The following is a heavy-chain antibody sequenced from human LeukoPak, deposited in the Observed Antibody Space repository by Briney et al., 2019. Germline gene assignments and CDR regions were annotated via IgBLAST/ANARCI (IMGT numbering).Heavy chain of an antibody. D-gene: IGHD6-19*01. CDR3: ASSSGWASTDDY. CDR1: GFTVSSNY. CDR2: IYSGGST. J-gene: IGHJ4*02. Sequence: GGSLRLSCAASGFTVSSNYMSWVRQAPGKGLEWVSVIYSGGSTYYADAVKGRFTISRDNSKNTLYLQMNSLRAEDTAVYYCASSSGWASTDDYWGQGTLVTVSS. V-gene: IGHV3-53*01.